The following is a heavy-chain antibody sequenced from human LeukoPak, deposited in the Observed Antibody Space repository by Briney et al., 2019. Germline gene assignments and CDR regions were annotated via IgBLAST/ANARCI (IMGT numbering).Heavy chain of an antibody. D-gene: IGHD2-21*02. CDR2: IDWDDDK. V-gene: IGHV2-70*04. J-gene: IGHJ3*02. Sequence: SGPTLVNPTQTPTLTCTFSGFSLSTSGMRVSWIRQPPGKALEWLARIDWDDDKFYSTSLKTRLTISKDTSKNQVVLTMTNMDPVDTATYYCARIPMTLNAFDIWGQGTMVTVSS. CDR1: GFSLSTSGMR. CDR3: ARIPMTLNAFDI.